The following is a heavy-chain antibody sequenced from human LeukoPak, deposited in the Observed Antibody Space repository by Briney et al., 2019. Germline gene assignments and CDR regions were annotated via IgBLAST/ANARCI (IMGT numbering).Heavy chain of an antibody. J-gene: IGHJ4*02. Sequence: KTGGSLRLSCAASGFTFSDYYMSWIRQAPGKGLEWVSYISSSSSYTNYADSVKGRFTVSRDDAEKALYLQMNILRAEDTAVYYCYYEGLWGQGTLVTVSS. CDR3: YYEGL. CDR1: GFTFSDYY. V-gene: IGHV3-11*03. CDR2: ISSSSSYT. D-gene: IGHD3-16*01.